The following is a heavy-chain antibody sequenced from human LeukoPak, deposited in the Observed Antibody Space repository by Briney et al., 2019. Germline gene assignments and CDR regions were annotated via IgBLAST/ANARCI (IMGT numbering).Heavy chain of an antibody. Sequence: PGGSLRLSCAASGFTFDDYTMHWVRQAPGKGLEWVSLISWDGGSTYYADSVKGRFTISRDNSENTLYLQMNSLRAEDTALYYCAKATGYLLWGQGTLVTVSS. D-gene: IGHD5-18*01. CDR2: ISWDGGST. CDR1: GFTFDDYT. V-gene: IGHV3-43*01. J-gene: IGHJ4*02. CDR3: AKATGYLL.